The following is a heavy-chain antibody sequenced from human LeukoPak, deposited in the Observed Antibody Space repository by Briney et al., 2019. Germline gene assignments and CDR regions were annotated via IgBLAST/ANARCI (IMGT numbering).Heavy chain of an antibody. J-gene: IGHJ3*02. CDR1: GYTFTGYY. D-gene: IGHD2-21*02. Sequence: ASVKDSSKACGYTFTGYYMHWVLRAPGQRLEWRVWINYNRGGTNYADKLQGKVNMTRDTSISTAYMELNRLRPDDTAVYYYAVTLGYCGSDCSPFAAFDIWGQGTMVTVSS. CDR2: INYNRGGT. V-gene: IGHV1-2*02. CDR3: AVTLGYCGSDCSPFAAFDI.